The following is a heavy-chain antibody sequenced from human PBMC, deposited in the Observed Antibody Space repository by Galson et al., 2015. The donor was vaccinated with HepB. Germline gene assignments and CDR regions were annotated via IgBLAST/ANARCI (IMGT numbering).Heavy chain of an antibody. CDR1: GFTFDDYT. CDR3: ANLPYDSSGSNAFDI. CDR2: ISWDGSST. J-gene: IGHJ3*02. D-gene: IGHD3-22*01. Sequence: SLRLSCAASGFTFDDYTMHWVRHAPGKGLEWVSLISWDGSSTYYADSVKGRFTISRDNSKNSLYLQMNSLRTEDTALYYCANLPYDSSGSNAFDIWGQGTMVTVSS. V-gene: IGHV3-43*01.